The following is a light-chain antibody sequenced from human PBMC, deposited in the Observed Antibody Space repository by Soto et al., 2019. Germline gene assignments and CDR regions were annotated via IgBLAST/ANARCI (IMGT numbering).Light chain of an antibody. CDR1: QSVSSNY. Sequence: EIVLTQSPGTLSLSPGERATLSCRASQSVSSNYLAWYQQKPGQAPRLLIYGASSRATGVPDRFSGSGSGTDFTLTISRLEPEDFGVYSCQHYGTSRVTFGPGTKVDIK. V-gene: IGKV3-20*01. CDR3: QHYGTSRVT. J-gene: IGKJ3*01. CDR2: GAS.